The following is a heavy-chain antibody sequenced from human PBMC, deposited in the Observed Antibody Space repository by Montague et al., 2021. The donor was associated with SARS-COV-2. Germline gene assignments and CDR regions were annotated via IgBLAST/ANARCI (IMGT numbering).Heavy chain of an antibody. CDR3: ARHVSGSLTHFHH. Sequence: SETLSLTCTVSGGSLSSYYWSWIRQPPGKGLEWIGYIYYSGSTNYNPSLKSRVTISVDTSKNQFSRNLSSVTAADTAVYYCARHVSGSLTHFHHWGQGSLVTVSS. CDR2: IYYSGST. J-gene: IGHJ1*01. D-gene: IGHD1-26*01. CDR1: GGSLSSYY. V-gene: IGHV4-59*08.